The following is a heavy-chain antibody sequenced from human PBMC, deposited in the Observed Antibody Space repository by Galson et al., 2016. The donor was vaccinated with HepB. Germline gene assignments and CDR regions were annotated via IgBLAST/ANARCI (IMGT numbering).Heavy chain of an antibody. J-gene: IGHJ4*02. CDR3: ARAIYCSSSNCQGYYFDY. CDR1: GFTFSSYN. V-gene: IGHV3-21*01. Sequence: SLRLSCAASGFTFSSYNMNWVRQAPGKGLEWVSSITGSSANYIFYPDSVKGRFTISRDNAKNSLYLQMNSLRAEDTAVYYCARAIYCSSSNCQGYYFDYWGQGTLVTGS. CDR2: ITGSSANYI. D-gene: IGHD2-2*01.